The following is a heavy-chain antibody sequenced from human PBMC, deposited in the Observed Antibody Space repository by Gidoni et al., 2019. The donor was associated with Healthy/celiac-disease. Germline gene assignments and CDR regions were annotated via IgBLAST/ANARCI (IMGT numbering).Heavy chain of an antibody. CDR1: GFPFSSYS. J-gene: IGHJ4*02. D-gene: IGHD6-19*01. CDR2: ISSSSSTI. CDR3: ARDLGYSSGWYFDY. Sequence: EVQLVESGGGLVQPGGSLRLHCAASGFPFSSYSMNWVRQAPGKGLEWVSYISSSSSTIYYADSVKGRFTISRDNAKNSLYLQMNSLRAEDTAVYYCARDLGYSSGWYFDYWGQGTLVTVSS. V-gene: IGHV3-48*01.